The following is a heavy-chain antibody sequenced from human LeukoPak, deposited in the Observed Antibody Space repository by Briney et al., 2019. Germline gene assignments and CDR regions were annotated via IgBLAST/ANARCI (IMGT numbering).Heavy chain of an antibody. J-gene: IGHJ4*02. V-gene: IGHV3-30*18. Sequence: GGSLRLSCAASGFTFSSYGMHWVRQAPGKGLEWVAVISYDVTDKYYVDSVKGRFTISRDNSKNTLYLQMNSLRAEDTAVYYCAKDGGTSGYYAGFGYYWGQGTLVTVSS. D-gene: IGHD3-22*01. CDR3: AKDGGTSGYYAGFGYY. CDR2: ISYDVTDK. CDR1: GFTFSSYG.